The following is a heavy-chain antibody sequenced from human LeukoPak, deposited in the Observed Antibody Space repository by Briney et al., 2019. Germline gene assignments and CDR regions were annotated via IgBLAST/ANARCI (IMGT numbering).Heavy chain of an antibody. CDR1: GFTFSSYG. CDR2: ISYDGSNK. CDR3: ARDGNIAACDY. Sequence: PGGSLRLSCAASGFTFSSYGMHWVRQAPGKGLEWVAVISYDGSNKYYADSVKGRFTISRDNSKNTLYLQMNSLRAEDTAVYYCARDGNIAACDYWGQGTLVTVSS. J-gene: IGHJ4*02. V-gene: IGHV3-30*03. D-gene: IGHD6-25*01.